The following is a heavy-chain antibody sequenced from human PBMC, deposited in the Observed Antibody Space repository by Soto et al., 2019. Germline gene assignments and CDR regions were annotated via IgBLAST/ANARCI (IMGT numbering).Heavy chain of an antibody. D-gene: IGHD1-26*01. V-gene: IGHV1-46*01. CDR3: ARGWEVGTTSGRWFDP. Sequence: ASVKVSCKTSGYTFTNFYIHWVRQAPGQGHEWMGIINPRGGSTGYAQKFQGRVTMTRDTSTSTVYMELTSLRSGDTAVYYCARGWEVGTTSGRWFDPWGQGTLVTVSS. CDR1: GYTFTNFY. J-gene: IGHJ5*02. CDR2: INPRGGST.